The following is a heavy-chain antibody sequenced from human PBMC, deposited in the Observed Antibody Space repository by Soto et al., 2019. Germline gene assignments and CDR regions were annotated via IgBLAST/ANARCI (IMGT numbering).Heavy chain of an antibody. J-gene: IGHJ4*02. CDR1: GFSFSNSW. Sequence: EVHLVESGGGLVKPGGSLRVSCAASGFSFSNSWLNWVRQAPGKGLEWVGRVRSNSDGGTADYAAPVEGRFIISRDESQTTLHLQMNSLTTEDTAVYCCATPGYTSGYYLDYWGRGTLVTVSS. CDR3: ATPGYTSGYYLDY. CDR2: VRSNSDGGTA. D-gene: IGHD3-22*01. V-gene: IGHV3-15*07.